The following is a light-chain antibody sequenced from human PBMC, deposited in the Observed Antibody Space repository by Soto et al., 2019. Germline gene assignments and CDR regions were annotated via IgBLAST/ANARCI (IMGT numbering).Light chain of an antibody. V-gene: IGLV2-11*01. J-gene: IGLJ1*01. Sequence: QSVLTXPRSVSGSPGQSVTISCTGTSSDVGGYNYVSWYQQHPGKAPKLIIYDVSKRPSGVPDRFSGSTSANTASLTISGLQAEDEAHYYCCSYAGSYTFVFGSGTKVTVL. CDR1: SSDVGGYNY. CDR3: CSYAGSYTFV. CDR2: DVS.